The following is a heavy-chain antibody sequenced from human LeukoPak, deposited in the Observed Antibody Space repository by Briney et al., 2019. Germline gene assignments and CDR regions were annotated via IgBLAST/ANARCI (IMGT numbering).Heavy chain of an antibody. D-gene: IGHD2-21*01. CDR1: GGTFSSYA. V-gene: IGHV1-69*13. CDR2: IIPIFGTA. J-gene: IGHJ4*02. CDR3: AREIRAPEGVSYFDY. Sequence: SVRVSCKASGGTFSSYAISRVRQAPGQGLEWMGGIIPIFGTANYAQKFQGRVTITADESTSTAYMELSSLRSEDTAVYYCAREIRAPEGVSYFDYWGQGTLVTVSS.